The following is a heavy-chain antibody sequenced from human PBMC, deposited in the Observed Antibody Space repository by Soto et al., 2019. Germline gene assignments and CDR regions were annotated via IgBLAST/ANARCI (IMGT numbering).Heavy chain of an antibody. V-gene: IGHV4-4*02. Sequence: TLSLTCAVSGGSISSSNWWSWVRQPPGKGLEWIGEIYHSGSTNYNPSLKSRVTISVDKSKNQFSLKLSSVTAADTAVYYCARDGHCSSTSCYWHYYYYGMDVWGQGTTVTVSS. CDR2: IYHSGST. D-gene: IGHD2-2*01. CDR3: ARDGHCSSTSCYWHYYYYGMDV. J-gene: IGHJ6*02. CDR1: GGSISSSNW.